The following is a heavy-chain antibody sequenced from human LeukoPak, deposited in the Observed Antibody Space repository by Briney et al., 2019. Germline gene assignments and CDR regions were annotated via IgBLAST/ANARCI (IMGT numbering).Heavy chain of an antibody. V-gene: IGHV1-69*13. CDR1: GGTFSSYA. J-gene: IGHJ6*03. CDR2: IIPIFGTA. CDR3: ARAQYCSSTSCYFNQHGPVDYYYMDV. D-gene: IGHD2-2*01. Sequence: SVKASCKASGGTFSSYAISWVRQAPGQGLEWMGGIIPIFGTANYAQKFQGRVTITADESTSTAYMELSSLRSEDTAVYYCARAQYCSSTSCYFNQHGPVDYYYMDVWGKGTTVTISS.